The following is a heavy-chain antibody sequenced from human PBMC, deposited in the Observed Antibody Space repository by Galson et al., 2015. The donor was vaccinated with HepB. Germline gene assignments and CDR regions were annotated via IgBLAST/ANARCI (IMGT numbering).Heavy chain of an antibody. Sequence: SETLSLTCTVSGGSISGYYWSWIRQPPGEGLEWIAFIYYSGSTNYNPSLQSRVTISVDTSKSQFSLRLSSVTAADTAVYYCARGVPQPIGGQLWFDFWGQGTLVTVSS. J-gene: IGHJ4*02. D-gene: IGHD5-18*01. CDR3: ARGVPQPIGGQLWFDF. CDR2: IYYSGST. V-gene: IGHV4-59*01. CDR1: GGSISGYY.